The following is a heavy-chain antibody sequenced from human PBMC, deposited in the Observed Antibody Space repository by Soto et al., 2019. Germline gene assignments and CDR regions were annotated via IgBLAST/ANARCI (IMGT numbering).Heavy chain of an antibody. CDR2: IYYTGNT. CDR1: GGSISSSGYY. Sequence: SETLSLTCAVSGGSISSSGYYWGWIRQPPGKGLEWIGSIYYTGNTYYTPSLQSRVAISVDTSKNQFSLKLNSVTAADTAVYYCARRTVNIRTFYSGLKTHCFDYWGQGALVTVSS. V-gene: IGHV4-39*01. CDR3: ARRTVNIRTFYSGLKTHCFDY. D-gene: IGHD6-19*01. J-gene: IGHJ4*02.